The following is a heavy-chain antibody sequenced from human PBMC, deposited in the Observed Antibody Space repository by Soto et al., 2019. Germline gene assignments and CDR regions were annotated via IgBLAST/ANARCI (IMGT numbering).Heavy chain of an antibody. CDR2: ISAYNGDT. CDR3: ARKYNYGYDY. J-gene: IGHJ4*02. Sequence: QVQLVQSGAEVKKPGASVKVSCKASGYTFTSSGISWVRPAPGQGLEWLGWISAYNGDTDYAQKFQGRVTMTTDTSTSTAYMELRSLRSEDTALYYCARKYNYGYDYWGQGTLVTVSS. V-gene: IGHV1-18*01. D-gene: IGHD5-18*01. CDR1: GYTFTSSG.